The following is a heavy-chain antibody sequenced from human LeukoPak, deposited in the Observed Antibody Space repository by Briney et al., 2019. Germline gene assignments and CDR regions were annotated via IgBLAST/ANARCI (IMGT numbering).Heavy chain of an antibody. CDR1: GGSISRCSCY. D-gene: IGHD1-1*01. Sequence: SETLSLTCTVSGGSISRCSCYWGWIRQPPGKGLEWIGNIFHSGSTYYNPSLKSRVTMSVDTSKNQFSLNLRSVTAADTAVYYCARTGLDGDNWFDPWGLGTLVTVSS. CDR2: IFHSGST. J-gene: IGHJ5*02. CDR3: ARTGLDGDNWFDP. V-gene: IGHV4-39*01.